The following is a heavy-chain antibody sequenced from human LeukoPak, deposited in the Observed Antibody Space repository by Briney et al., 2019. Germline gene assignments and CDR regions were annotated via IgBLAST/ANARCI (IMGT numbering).Heavy chain of an antibody. CDR1: GFSFSSYA. J-gene: IGHJ4*02. D-gene: IGHD3-3*01. Sequence: PGGSLRLSCAASGFSFSSYAMHWVRQAPGKGLEWVAVISYDGSNKYYADSVKGRFTISRDNSKNTLYLQMNSLRAEDTAVYYCARNHVFGAATDYWGQGTLVTVSS. CDR3: ARNHVFGAATDY. CDR2: ISYDGSNK. V-gene: IGHV3-30-3*01.